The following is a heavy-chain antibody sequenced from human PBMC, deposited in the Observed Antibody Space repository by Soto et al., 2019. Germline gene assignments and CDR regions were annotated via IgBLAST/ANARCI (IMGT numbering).Heavy chain of an antibody. CDR3: AAYYYGSGSPYYYYGMDV. V-gene: IGHV1-69*13. J-gene: IGHJ6*02. Sequence: ASVKVACKASGGTFSGYAISWVRQAPGQGLEWMGGIIPIFGTANYAQKFQGRVTITADESTSTAYMELSSLRSEDTAVYYCAAYYYGSGSPYYYYGMDVWGQGTTVTVSS. D-gene: IGHD3-10*01. CDR1: GGTFSGYA. CDR2: IIPIFGTA.